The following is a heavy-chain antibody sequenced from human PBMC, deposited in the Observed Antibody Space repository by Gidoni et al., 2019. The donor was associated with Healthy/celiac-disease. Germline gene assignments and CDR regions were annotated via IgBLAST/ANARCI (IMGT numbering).Heavy chain of an antibody. CDR1: GFTFSSYA. V-gene: IGHV3-23*01. J-gene: IGHJ4*02. Sequence: VQLLESGGGLVQPGGSLRRSCPASGFTFSSYAISCVRQAPGKGLEWFSAIIGSGGSTYYADSVKGRFTISRDNSKSPLYLQMNSLGAEDTAVYYCAKDWGYSSSWPIDYWGQGTLVTVSS. CDR3: AKDWGYSSSWPIDY. CDR2: IIGSGGST. D-gene: IGHD6-13*01.